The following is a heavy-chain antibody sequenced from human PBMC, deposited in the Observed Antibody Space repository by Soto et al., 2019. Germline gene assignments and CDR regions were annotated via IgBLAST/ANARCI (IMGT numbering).Heavy chain of an antibody. D-gene: IGHD4-17*01. V-gene: IGHV3-21*01. J-gene: IGHJ4*02. CDR2: ISSSSSYI. CDR3: AREIGNGNYEHY. Sequence: GGSLRLSCAASGFTFSSYSMNWVRQAPGKGLEWVSSISSSSSYIYYADSVKGRFTISRDNAKNSLYLQMNSLRAEDTAVYYCAREIGNGNYEHYRGKGTLVTVSS. CDR1: GFTFSSYS.